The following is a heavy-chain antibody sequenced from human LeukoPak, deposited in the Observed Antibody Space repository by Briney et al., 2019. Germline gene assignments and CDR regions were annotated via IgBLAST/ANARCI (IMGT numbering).Heavy chain of an antibody. J-gene: IGHJ4*02. CDR3: GSGYSYGYDY. V-gene: IGHV4-39*07. CDR2: IYYSGST. CDR1: GGSISSSSYY. D-gene: IGHD5-18*01. Sequence: PSETLSLTCTVSGGSISSSSYYWGWIRQPPGTGLEWIGSIYYSGSTYYNPSLKGRVTISVDTSKNQFSLKLSSVTAADTAVYYCGSGYSYGYDYWGQGTLVTVSS.